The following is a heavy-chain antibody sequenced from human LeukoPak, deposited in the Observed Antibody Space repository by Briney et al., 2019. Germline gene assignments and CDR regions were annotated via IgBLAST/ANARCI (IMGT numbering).Heavy chain of an antibody. CDR3: ARTDCSSTSCYLVH. CDR1: GFTVSSNY. J-gene: IGHJ4*02. CDR2: IYSGGST. V-gene: IGHV3-53*01. D-gene: IGHD2-2*01. Sequence: GGSLRLSCAASGFTVSSNYMSWVRQAPGKGVEWGSVIYSGGSTYYADSVKGRFTISRDNSKNTLYLQMNSLRAEDTAVYYCARTDCSSTSCYLVHWGQGTLVTVSS.